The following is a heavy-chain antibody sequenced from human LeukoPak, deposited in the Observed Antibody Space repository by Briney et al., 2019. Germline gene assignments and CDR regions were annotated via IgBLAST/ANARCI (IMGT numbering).Heavy chain of an antibody. Sequence: ASVKVSCKASGYTFTSYAMNWVRQAPGQGLEWMGWINTNTGNPTYAQGFTGRFVFSLDTSVSTAYLQISSLKAEDTAVYYCVTRDGVSDGFFNFDYWGQGTLVTVSS. CDR2: INTNTGNP. CDR3: VTRDGVSDGFFNFDY. D-gene: IGHD5-24*01. J-gene: IGHJ4*02. CDR1: GYTFTSYA. V-gene: IGHV7-4-1*02.